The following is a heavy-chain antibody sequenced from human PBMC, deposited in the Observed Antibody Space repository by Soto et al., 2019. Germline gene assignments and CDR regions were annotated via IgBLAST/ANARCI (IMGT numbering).Heavy chain of an antibody. CDR3: AKDLWEMATIMCCAFDI. Sequence: SETLSLTCTVSGGSISSYYWSWIRQPPGKGLEWIGYIYYSGSTNYNPSLKSRVTISVDTSKNQFSLKLSSVTAADTAVYYCAKDLWEMATIMCCAFDIWGQGTLVTV. CDR1: GGSISSYY. V-gene: IGHV4-59*01. J-gene: IGHJ3*02. D-gene: IGHD5-12*01. CDR2: IYYSGST.